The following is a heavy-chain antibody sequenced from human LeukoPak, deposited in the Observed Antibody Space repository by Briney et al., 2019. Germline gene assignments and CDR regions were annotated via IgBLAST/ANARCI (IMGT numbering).Heavy chain of an antibody. Sequence: GASVKVSCKASGYTFTDYYMQWVRQAPGQGLEWMGWINPNSGDTNYAQKFQGRVTMTRDTSIKTVYMELSRLRSDDTAVYYCARGVQLWLRKYYMDVWGKGTTVTVSS. CDR2: INPNSGDT. D-gene: IGHD5-18*01. CDR1: GYTFTDYY. V-gene: IGHV1-2*02. J-gene: IGHJ6*03. CDR3: ARGVQLWLRKYYMDV.